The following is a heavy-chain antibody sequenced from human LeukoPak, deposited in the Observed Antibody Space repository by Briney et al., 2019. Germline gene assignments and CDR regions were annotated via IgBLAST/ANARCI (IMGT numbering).Heavy chain of an antibody. D-gene: IGHD3-9*01. CDR3: ARVPILTGYYYFDY. J-gene: IGHJ4*02. Sequence: ASVKVSCKVSGYTLTELSMHWVRQAPGKGLEWMGGFDPEDGETIYAQKFQGRVTMTTDTSTSTAYMELRSLRSDDTAVYYCARVPILTGYYYFDYWGQGTLVTVSS. CDR2: FDPEDGET. V-gene: IGHV1-24*01. CDR1: GYTLTELS.